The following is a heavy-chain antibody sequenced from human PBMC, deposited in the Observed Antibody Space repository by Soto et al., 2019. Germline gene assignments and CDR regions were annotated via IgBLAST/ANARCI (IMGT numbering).Heavy chain of an antibody. D-gene: IGHD3-9*01. V-gene: IGHV2-5*01. CDR2: IYWNDDK. J-gene: IGHJ6*02. CDR1: GFSLSTGGVG. Sequence: SGPTLVNPTQTLTLTCTFSGFSLSTGGVGVGWIRQPPGKAPEWLALIYWNDDKRYSPSLNSRLTITKDTSKNQVVLTMSNMDPVDTATYYCGCYNVLTGYHGYGMDVWGHGTTVTVSS. CDR3: GCYNVLTGYHGYGMDV.